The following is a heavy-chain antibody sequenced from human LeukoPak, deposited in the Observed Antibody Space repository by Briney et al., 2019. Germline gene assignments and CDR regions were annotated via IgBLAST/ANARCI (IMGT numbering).Heavy chain of an antibody. D-gene: IGHD1-26*01. CDR2: MNPNSANT. CDR3: ARGRRIVGATTSDY. V-gene: IGHV1-8*01. J-gene: IGHJ4*02. CDR1: GYTFTSYD. Sequence: ASVKVSCKASGYTFTSYDINWVRQATGQGLEWMGWMNPNSANTGYAQTFQGRVTMTMNISISTAYMELRSLRSDDTAVYYCARGRRIVGATTSDYWGQGTLVTVSS.